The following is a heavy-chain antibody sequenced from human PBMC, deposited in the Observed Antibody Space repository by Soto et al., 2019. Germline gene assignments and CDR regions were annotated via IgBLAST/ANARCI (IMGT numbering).Heavy chain of an antibody. V-gene: IGHV4-4*02. D-gene: IGHD2-2*01. CDR2: AYHNGNT. J-gene: IGHJ3*02. CDR1: GGSISSDNW. CDR3: ARDARYCSTTSCSHPNDAFDI. Sequence: SETLSLTCAVSGGSISSDNWWNWVRQPPGKGLEWIGEAYHNGNTNYNPSLKSRVTMSLDKSRSQFSLRLNSVTAADTAIYYCARDARYCSTTSCSHPNDAFDIWGQGTMVTVSS.